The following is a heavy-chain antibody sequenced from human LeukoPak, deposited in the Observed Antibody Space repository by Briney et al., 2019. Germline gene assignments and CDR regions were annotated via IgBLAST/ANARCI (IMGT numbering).Heavy chain of an antibody. CDR2: INPRDGET. D-gene: IGHD3-3*01. J-gene: IGHJ4*02. CDR1: GYNFVGYY. CDR3: GRDWELRFHQGGLDY. V-gene: IGHV1-2*06. Sequence: ASVKVSCKGSGYNFVGYYIHWVRQVPGQGLEWMGRINPRDGETSFAQKFQGRVTMTRDTSTSTAYMELSGLRSDDTAVYYCGRDWELRFHQGGLDYWGQGTLVTVSS.